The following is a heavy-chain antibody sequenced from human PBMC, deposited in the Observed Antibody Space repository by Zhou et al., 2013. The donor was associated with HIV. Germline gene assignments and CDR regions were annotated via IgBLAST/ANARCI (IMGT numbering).Heavy chain of an antibody. CDR1: GGTFSSYA. Sequence: QVQLVQSGAEVKKPGSSVKVSCKASGGTFSSYAISWVRQAPGQGLEWMGGIIPIFGTANYAQKFQGRVTITTDESTSTAYMELSSLRSEDTAVYYCARASIPRYCSSTSCYAPYYYMDVWGKGTTGHRLL. V-gene: IGHV1-69*05. D-gene: IGHD2-2*01. J-gene: IGHJ6*03. CDR2: IIPIFGTA. CDR3: ARASIPRYCSSTSCYAPYYYMDV.